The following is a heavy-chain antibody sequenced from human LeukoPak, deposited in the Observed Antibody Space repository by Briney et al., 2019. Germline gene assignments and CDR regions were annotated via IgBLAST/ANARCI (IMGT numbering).Heavy chain of an antibody. D-gene: IGHD2-2*02. J-gene: IGHJ4*02. Sequence: PGGSLRLSCAASGFTFSDYYMSWIRQAPGKGLEWVSYISSSGSTIYYADSVKGRFTISRDNAKNSLYLQMNSLRAEDTAVYYCAKDMLATARGYCSSTSCYTNFDYWGQGTLVTVSS. CDR3: AKDMLATARGYCSSTSCYTNFDY. CDR2: ISSSGSTI. CDR1: GFTFSDYY. V-gene: IGHV3-11*04.